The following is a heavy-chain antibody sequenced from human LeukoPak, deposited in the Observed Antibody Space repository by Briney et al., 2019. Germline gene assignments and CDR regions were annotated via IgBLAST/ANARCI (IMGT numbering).Heavy chain of an antibody. CDR2: ISGSSSYI. V-gene: IGHV3-21*01. CDR1: GLTFSSYS. Sequence: GRSLRLSCAASGLTFSSYSMNWVRQPPGKGLEWVSYISGSSSYIYYADSVKGRFTISRDNAKNSLYLQMNSLRAEDTAVYFCARDTGMVSADYGLDVWGKGTTVIVSS. D-gene: IGHD5-18*01. J-gene: IGHJ6*04. CDR3: ARDTGMVSADYGLDV.